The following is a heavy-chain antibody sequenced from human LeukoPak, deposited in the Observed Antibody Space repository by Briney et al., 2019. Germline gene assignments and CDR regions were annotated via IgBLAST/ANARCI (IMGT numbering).Heavy chain of an antibody. Sequence: GESLTISCQGSGYSFTTYWIHWVRQMPGKGLEWMGGIAPSDAHTNYSPSFQGHVAMSVDKSISTAYLQWSSLKASDTAMYYCARLRYYDSSGSLDYWGQGILVTVSS. CDR3: ARLRYYDSSGSLDY. CDR2: IAPSDAHT. V-gene: IGHV5-10-1*01. J-gene: IGHJ4*02. D-gene: IGHD3-22*01. CDR1: GYSFTTYW.